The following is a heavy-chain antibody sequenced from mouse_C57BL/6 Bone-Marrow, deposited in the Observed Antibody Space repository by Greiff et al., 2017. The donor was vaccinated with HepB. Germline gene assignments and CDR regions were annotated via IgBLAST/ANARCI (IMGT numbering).Heavy chain of an antibody. CDR1: GYSFTDYN. D-gene: IGHD1-1*01. CDR3: ARPYYYGSSFYFDY. V-gene: IGHV1-39*01. CDR2: INPNYGTT. Sequence: VQLKESGPELVKPGASVKISCKASGYSFTDYNMNWVKQSNGKSLEWIGVINPNYGTTSYNQKFKGKATLTVDQSSSTAYMQLNSLTSEDSAVYYCARPYYYGSSFYFDYWGQGTTLTVSS. J-gene: IGHJ2*01.